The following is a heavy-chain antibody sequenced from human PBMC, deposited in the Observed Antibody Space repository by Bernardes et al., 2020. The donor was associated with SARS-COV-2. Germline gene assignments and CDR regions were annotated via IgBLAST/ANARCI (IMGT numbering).Heavy chain of an antibody. D-gene: IGHD7-27*01. J-gene: IGHJ4*02. CDR1: GYNFNSYW. Sequence: GESLKISCKGSGYNFNSYWTAWVRQLPGKGLEWMGVIHPTDSDTRYSPSFQGQVTISVDKFTSTAYLQWGSLKASDTAMYYCARTLHVDGEFDYWGQGTLITVSS. CDR2: IHPTDSDT. CDR3: ARTLHVDGEFDY. V-gene: IGHV5-51*01.